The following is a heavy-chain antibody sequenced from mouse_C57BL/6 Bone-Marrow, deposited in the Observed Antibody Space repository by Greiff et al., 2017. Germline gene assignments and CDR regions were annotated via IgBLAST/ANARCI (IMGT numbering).Heavy chain of an antibody. D-gene: IGHD2-4*01. CDR1: GFTFSSYA. Sequence: EVQGVESGGGLVKPGGSLKLSCAASGFTFSSYAMSWVRQTPEKRLEWVATISDGGSYTYYPDNVKGRLTISRDNAKNNLSLQMSHLKSEDTAMYYCARGDDYDDGPYYAMDYWGQGTSVTVSS. CDR2: ISDGGSYT. J-gene: IGHJ4*01. CDR3: ARGDDYDDGPYYAMDY. V-gene: IGHV5-4*01.